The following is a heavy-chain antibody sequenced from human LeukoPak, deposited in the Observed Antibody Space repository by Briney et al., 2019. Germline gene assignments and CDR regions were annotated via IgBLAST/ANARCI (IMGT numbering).Heavy chain of an antibody. D-gene: IGHD1-26*01. CDR3: ARGGSPVGATPFSYYYYYGMDV. CDR1: GGSISSGGYS. J-gene: IGHJ6*02. V-gene: IGHV4-30-2*01. Sequence: SETLSLTCAVSGGSISSGGYSWSWIRQPPGKGLEWIGYIYHSGSTYYNPSLKSRVAISVDRSKNQFSLKLSSVTAADTAVYYCARGGSPVGATPFSYYYYYGMDVWGQGTTVTVSS. CDR2: IYHSGST.